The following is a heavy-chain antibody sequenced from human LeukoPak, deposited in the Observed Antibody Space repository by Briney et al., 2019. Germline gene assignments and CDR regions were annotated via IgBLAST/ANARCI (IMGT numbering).Heavy chain of an antibody. J-gene: IGHJ3*02. CDR2: ISSSNSYI. Sequence: GGSLRLSCAASGFTFSSYSMNWVRQAPGKGLEWVSSISSSNSYIYYADSVKGRFTISRDNAKNSLYLQMNSLRAEDTGVFYCARRGWFGDAFDIWGQGTMVTVSS. CDR1: GFTFSSYS. D-gene: IGHD3-10*01. V-gene: IGHV3-21*01. CDR3: ARRGWFGDAFDI.